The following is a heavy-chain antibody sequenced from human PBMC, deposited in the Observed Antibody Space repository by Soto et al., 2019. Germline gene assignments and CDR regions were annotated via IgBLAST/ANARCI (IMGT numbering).Heavy chain of an antibody. CDR2: INAGNGNT. V-gene: IGHV1-3*01. CDR3: ARDVSPYYYDSSGYLKGWFDP. CDR1: GYTFTSYA. D-gene: IGHD3-22*01. Sequence: QVQLVQSGAEVKKPGASVKVSCKASGYTFTSYAMHWVRQAPGQRLEWMGWINAGNGNTKYSQKFQGGVTITRDTSASAAYMELSSLRSEDTAVYYCARDVSPYYYDSSGYLKGWFDPWGQGTLVTVSS. J-gene: IGHJ5*02.